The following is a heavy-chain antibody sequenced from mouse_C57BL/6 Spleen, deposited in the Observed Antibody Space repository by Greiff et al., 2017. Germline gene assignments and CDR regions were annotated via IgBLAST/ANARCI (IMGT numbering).Heavy chain of an antibody. CDR1: GFTFSDYG. J-gene: IGHJ1*03. CDR2: ISSGSSTI. Sequence: EVQVVESGGGLVKPGGSLKLSCAASGFTFSDYGMHWVRQAPEKGLEWVAYISSGSSTIYYADTVKGRFTISRDNAKNTLFLQMTSLRSEDTAMYYCARRETYWYFDVWGTGTTVTVSS. CDR3: ARRETYWYFDV. V-gene: IGHV5-17*01.